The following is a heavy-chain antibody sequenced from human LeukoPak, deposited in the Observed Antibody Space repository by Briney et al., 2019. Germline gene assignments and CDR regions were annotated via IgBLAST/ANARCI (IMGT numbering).Heavy chain of an antibody. Sequence: GGSLRLSCAASGFTFSDYYMSWIRQAPGKGLEWVSYVSSSGSTIYYADSVKGRFTISRDNAKNSLYLQMNSLRAEDTAVYYCCLRRGLLRYFDWLEYWGQGTLVTVSS. CDR2: VSSSGSTI. CDR3: CLRRGLLRYFDWLEY. J-gene: IGHJ4*02. CDR1: GFTFSDYY. D-gene: IGHD3-9*01. V-gene: IGHV3-11*04.